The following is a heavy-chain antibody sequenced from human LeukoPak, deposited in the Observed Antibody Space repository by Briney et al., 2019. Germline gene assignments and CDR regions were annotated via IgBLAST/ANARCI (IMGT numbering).Heavy chain of an antibody. CDR3: AKDFDYGGKFIDD. CDR1: GLTFGSYG. D-gene: IGHD4-23*01. Sequence: GGSLRLSCAASGLTFGSYGMHWVRQAPGNGLEWVTFIRYDGSDKYYADSVKGRFTVSRDNSKNTLYLQMNSLRAEDTGVYYCAKDFDYGGKFIDDWGQGTLVTVSS. CDR2: IRYDGSDK. V-gene: IGHV3-30*02. J-gene: IGHJ4*02.